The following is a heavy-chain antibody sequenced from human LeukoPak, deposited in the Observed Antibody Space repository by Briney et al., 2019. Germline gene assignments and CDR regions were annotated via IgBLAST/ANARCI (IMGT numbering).Heavy chain of an antibody. CDR3: TRDRSRAEDD. V-gene: IGHV3-7*01. J-gene: IGHJ4*02. CDR2: INQGGSDK. D-gene: IGHD1-14*01. Sequence: PGGSLRLSCAASGFTFSSYRMNWVRQAPGKGLEWVANINQGGSDKYYVDSVKGRFTISRDNANNLLYLQMNSLRGEDTAVYYCTRDRSRAEDDWGQGTLVTVSS. CDR1: GFTFSSYR.